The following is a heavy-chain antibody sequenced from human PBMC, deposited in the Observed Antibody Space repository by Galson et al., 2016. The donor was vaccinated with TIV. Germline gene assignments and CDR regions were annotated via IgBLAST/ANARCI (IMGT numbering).Heavy chain of an antibody. J-gene: IGHJ4*02. CDR2: ISSSATFI. D-gene: IGHD3-3*01. Sequence: SLRLSCAASGFTFSSYTMHWVRQAPGKEPQWVSSISSSATFIYYANSLKGRFTISRDNTNDLLYLEINSLRVEDTAIYYCARESQPTLFGVSSFDYWGQGTVVTVSS. CDR1: GFTFSSYT. CDR3: ARESQPTLFGVSSFDY. V-gene: IGHV3-21*01.